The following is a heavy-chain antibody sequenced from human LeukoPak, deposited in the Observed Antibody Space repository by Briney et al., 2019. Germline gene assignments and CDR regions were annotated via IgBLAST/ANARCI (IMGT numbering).Heavy chain of an antibody. CDR2: INPNSGGT. J-gene: IGHJ5*02. D-gene: IGHD3-3*01. V-gene: IGHV1-2*02. Sequence: GASVKVSCXASGYTFTGYYMHWVRQAPGQGLGWMGWINPNSGGTNYAQKFQGRVTMTRDTSISTAYMELSRLRSDDTAVYYSARDDFWSGYYTGVSPKNWFDPWGQGTLVTVSS. CDR3: ARDDFWSGYYTGVSPKNWFDP. CDR1: GYTFTGYY.